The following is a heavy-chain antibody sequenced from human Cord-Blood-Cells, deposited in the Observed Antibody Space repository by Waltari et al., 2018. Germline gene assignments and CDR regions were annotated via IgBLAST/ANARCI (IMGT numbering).Heavy chain of an antibody. V-gene: IGHV4-34*01. CDR2: INHSGST. Sequence: QVQLQQWGAGLLKPSETLSLTCAVYGGSFSGYYWSWIRQPPGKGLEWIGEINHSGSTNYNPSLKSRVTISVDTSKNQFSLKLSSVTAADTAVYYCARGRVLTPAAMRYNWFDPWGQGTLVTVSS. CDR1: GGSFSGYY. CDR3: ARGRVLTPAAMRYNWFDP. D-gene: IGHD2-2*01. J-gene: IGHJ5*02.